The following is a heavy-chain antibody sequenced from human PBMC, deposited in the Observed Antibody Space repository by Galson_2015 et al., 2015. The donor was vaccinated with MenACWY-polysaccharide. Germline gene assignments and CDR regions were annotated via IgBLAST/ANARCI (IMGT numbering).Heavy chain of an antibody. Sequence: SLTLSCAASGFTFGPYWMHWVRQSPEKGLVWVPHIAGDESNTNYADSVKGRFTISRDNAKNTLYLQMNSLRVEDTAVYYCTREWVVREPTNRNNFHGMDVWGQGTTVTVSS. CDR1: GFTFGPYW. CDR2: IAGDESNT. V-gene: IGHV3-74*01. CDR3: TREWVVREPTNRNNFHGMDV. J-gene: IGHJ6*02. D-gene: IGHD3-10*01.